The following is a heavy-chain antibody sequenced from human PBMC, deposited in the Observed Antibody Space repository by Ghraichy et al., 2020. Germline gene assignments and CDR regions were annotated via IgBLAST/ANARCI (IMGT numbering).Heavy chain of an antibody. CDR3: ARRYDFWSGYYGGAFDI. CDR1: GGSISSYY. V-gene: IGHV4-4*09. D-gene: IGHD3-3*01. CDR2: IYTSGST. J-gene: IGHJ3*02. Sequence: SQTLSLTCTVSGGSISSYYWSWIRQPPGKGLEWVGYIYTSGSTNYNPSLKSRVTISVDTSKNQFSLKLTSVTAADTAVYYCARRYDFWSGYYGGAFDIWGQGTMVTVSS.